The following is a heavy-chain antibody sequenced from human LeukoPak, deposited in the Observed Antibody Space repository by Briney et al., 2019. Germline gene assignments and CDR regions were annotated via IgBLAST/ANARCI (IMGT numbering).Heavy chain of an antibody. CDR2: IKQDGSEK. J-gene: IGHJ6*04. CDR1: GFTFSSYW. Sequence: PRGSLRLSCAASGFTFSSYWMSWVRQAPGKGLEGVANIKQDGSEKYYVDSVKGRFTISRDNAKNSLYLQMNSLRAEDTAVYYCARDSTRSAAKGFGAYYYYGMDVWGKGTTVTVSS. CDR3: ARDSTRSAAKGFGAYYYYGMDV. V-gene: IGHV3-7*03. D-gene: IGHD2-2*01.